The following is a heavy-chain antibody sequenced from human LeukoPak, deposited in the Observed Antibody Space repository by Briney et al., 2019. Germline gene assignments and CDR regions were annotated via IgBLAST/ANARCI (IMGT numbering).Heavy chain of an antibody. J-gene: IGHJ4*02. Sequence: ASVKVSCKASGYTFTSYAMHWVRQAPGQRLEWMGWINAGNGNTKYSQEFQGRVTITRDTSASTAYMELSSLRSEDMAVYYCARELRDSSSWYGYFDYWGQGTLVTVSS. V-gene: IGHV1-3*03. CDR2: INAGNGNT. CDR1: GYTFTSYA. D-gene: IGHD6-13*01. CDR3: ARELRDSSSWYGYFDY.